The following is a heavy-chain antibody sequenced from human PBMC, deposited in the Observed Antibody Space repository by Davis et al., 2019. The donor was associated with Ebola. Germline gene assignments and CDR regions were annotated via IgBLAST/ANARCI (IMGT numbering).Heavy chain of an antibody. J-gene: IGHJ4*02. V-gene: IGHV3-23*01. CDR3: ARFSRGNPIDD. CDR1: GFVFRSYV. CDR2: LGTSADT. Sequence: PGGSLRLSCAASGFVFRSYVMSWVRQAPGKGLEWVSTLGTSADTYYADSVKGRFTISRDNSKNTLYLQMNSLRAEDTAVYYCARFSRGNPIDDWGQGTLVTVSS.